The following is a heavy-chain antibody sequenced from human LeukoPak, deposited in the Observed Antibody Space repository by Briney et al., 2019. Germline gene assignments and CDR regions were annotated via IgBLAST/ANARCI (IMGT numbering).Heavy chain of an antibody. CDR1: GYSFTSYW. V-gene: IGHV5-51*01. J-gene: IGHJ5*02. Sequence: GESLKISCKGSGYSFTSYWIGWVRQMPGKGLEWMGIIYPGDSDTRYSPSFQGQVTISADKSISTAYLQWSSLKASDTAMYYCARHRGIAVVGRSGNWFDPWGQGTLVTVSS. CDR2: IYPGDSDT. D-gene: IGHD6-19*01. CDR3: ARHRGIAVVGRSGNWFDP.